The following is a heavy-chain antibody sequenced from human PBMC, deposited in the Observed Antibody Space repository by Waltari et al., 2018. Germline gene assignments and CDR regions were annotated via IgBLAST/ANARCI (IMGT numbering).Heavy chain of an antibody. CDR3: ARGEGYSYDHYFDY. V-gene: IGHV4-59*11. CDR1: GGSISSPY. CDR2: IYYSGST. D-gene: IGHD5-18*01. Sequence: QVQLQESGPGLVKPSETLSLTCTVSGGSISSPYWSWIRQPPGKGLEWIGYIYYSGSTNYNPSLKSRVTISVDTSKNQFSLKLSSVTAADTAVYYCARGEGYSYDHYFDYWGQGTLVTVSS. J-gene: IGHJ4*02.